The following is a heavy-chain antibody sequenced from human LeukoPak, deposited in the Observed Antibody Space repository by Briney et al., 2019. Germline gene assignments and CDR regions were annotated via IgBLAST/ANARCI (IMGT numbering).Heavy chain of an antibody. V-gene: IGHV3-21*01. D-gene: IGHD1-26*01. Sequence: GGSLRLSCAASGFTFSSYSMNWVRQAPGKGLEWVSSISSSSSYIYYADSVKGRFTISRDNAKNSLYLQMNSLRVEDTAVYYCARDFIVGAYDAFDIWGQGTMVTVSS. CDR3: ARDFIVGAYDAFDI. CDR1: GFTFSSYS. J-gene: IGHJ3*02. CDR2: ISSSSSYI.